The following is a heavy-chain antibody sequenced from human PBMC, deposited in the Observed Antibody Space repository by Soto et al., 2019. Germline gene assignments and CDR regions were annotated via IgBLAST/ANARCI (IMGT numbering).Heavy chain of an antibody. D-gene: IGHD1-26*01. CDR1: GYTFTSYG. Sequence: QVQLVQFGAEVKKTGASVKVSCKASGYTFTSYGISWVRQATGQGLEWMGWISAYNANTNYAQKLQGRVTMTTDTSTRRSYMELRSLRSDDTAVYFCARDRLGATGDYWGQGTLVTVSS. CDR2: ISAYNANT. CDR3: ARDRLGATGDY. J-gene: IGHJ4*02. V-gene: IGHV1-18*01.